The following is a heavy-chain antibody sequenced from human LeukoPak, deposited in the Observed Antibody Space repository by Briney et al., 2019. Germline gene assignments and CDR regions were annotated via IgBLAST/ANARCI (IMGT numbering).Heavy chain of an antibody. CDR3: ARGTPSWSGYNWFDP. Sequence: SVKVPCKASGGAFSSYAIGWVRQAPGQGLEWMGGIIPIFGTANYAQKFQGRVTITTDESTSTAYMELSSLRSEDTAVYYCARGTPSWSGYNWFDPWGQGTLVTVSS. D-gene: IGHD3-3*01. CDR2: IIPIFGTA. J-gene: IGHJ5*02. CDR1: GGAFSSYA. V-gene: IGHV1-69*05.